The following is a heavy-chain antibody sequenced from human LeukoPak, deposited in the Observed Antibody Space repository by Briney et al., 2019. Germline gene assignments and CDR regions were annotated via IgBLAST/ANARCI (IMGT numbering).Heavy chain of an antibody. CDR3: ARDKQWLSGGYWFDP. Sequence: ASVKASCKASGYTFTSYGISWVRQAPGQGLEWMGWISAYNGNTNYAQKLQGRVTMTTDTSTSTAYMELRSLRPDDTAVYYCARDKQWLSGGYWFDPWGQGTLVTVSS. CDR2: ISAYNGNT. V-gene: IGHV1-18*01. CDR1: GYTFTSYG. J-gene: IGHJ5*02. D-gene: IGHD6-19*01.